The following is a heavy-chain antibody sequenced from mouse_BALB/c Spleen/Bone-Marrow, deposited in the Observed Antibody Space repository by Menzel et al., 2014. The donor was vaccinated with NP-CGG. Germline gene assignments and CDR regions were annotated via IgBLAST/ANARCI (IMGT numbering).Heavy chain of an antibody. Sequence: EVQLQQSGPELVKPGASVTISCNTSGYTFTEYTMHWVKRSQGKSLEWIGGINPNNGGTSYNQKFKGKATLTVDKSSSTAYMELRSLTSEDSAVYYCARMYYGPYVMDNWGQGTSANVSS. D-gene: IGHD1-2*01. CDR3: ARMYYGPYVMDN. V-gene: IGHV1-18*01. CDR1: GYTFTEYT. CDR2: INPNNGGT. J-gene: IGHJ4*01.